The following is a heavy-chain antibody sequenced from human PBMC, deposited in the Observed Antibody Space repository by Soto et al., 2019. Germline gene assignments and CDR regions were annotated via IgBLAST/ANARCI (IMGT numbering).Heavy chain of an antibody. V-gene: IGHV4-39*01. CDR3: VATIRGLLNAGFGY. J-gene: IGHJ4*02. Sequence: PSETLSLTCTVSGGSISSSIHYWGWIRQPPGKGLEWIGNIYYSGTTYSNPSLKSRVTVSVDTSKNQLSLNLSSVTAADTAVYYCVATIRGLLNAGFGYWGPGTLVTVSS. D-gene: IGHD3-10*01. CDR2: IYYSGTT. CDR1: GGSISSSIHY.